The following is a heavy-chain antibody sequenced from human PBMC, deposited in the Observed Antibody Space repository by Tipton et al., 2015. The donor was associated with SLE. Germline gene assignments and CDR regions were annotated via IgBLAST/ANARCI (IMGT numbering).Heavy chain of an antibody. CDR1: GFTVITNY. Sequence: SGFTVITNYMTRVRQAPGKGLEWVAVISYDGSNKYYADSVKGRFTISRDNSKNTLYLQMNYLRDEDTAVYYCATPTGTDSWGQGTLVTFSS. CDR2: ISYDGSNK. CDR3: ATPTGTDS. V-gene: IGHV3-33*05. J-gene: IGHJ1*01. D-gene: IGHD3/OR15-3a*01.